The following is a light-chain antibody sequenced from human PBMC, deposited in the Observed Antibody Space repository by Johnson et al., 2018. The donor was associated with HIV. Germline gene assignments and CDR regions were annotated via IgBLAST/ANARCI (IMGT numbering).Light chain of an antibody. V-gene: IGLV1-51*02. J-gene: IGLJ1*01. Sequence: QSVLTQPPSVSAAPGQKVTISCSGSSSNIGNNYVSWYQQLPGTAPKLLIYENNKRPSGIPDRFSGSKSGTSATLGIAGLQTGDEADYYCGTWDSSLRGGVFGTGPKVTVL. CDR1: SSNIGNNY. CDR3: GTWDSSLRGGV. CDR2: ENN.